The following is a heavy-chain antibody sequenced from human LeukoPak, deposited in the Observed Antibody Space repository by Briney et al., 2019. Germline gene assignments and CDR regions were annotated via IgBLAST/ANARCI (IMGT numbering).Heavy chain of an antibody. CDR3: ARRYMATAMFLWFDP. CDR1: GYSISSGYY. CDR2: IYHSGST. V-gene: IGHV4-38-2*01. J-gene: IGHJ5*02. D-gene: IGHD5-18*01. Sequence: SETLSLTCAVSGYSISSGYYWGWIRQPPGKGLEWLGSIYHSGSTYYNASLKSRVTISVDTSKNQCSLKLSSVTAADTAVYYCARRYMATAMFLWFDPWGQGSLVTVSS.